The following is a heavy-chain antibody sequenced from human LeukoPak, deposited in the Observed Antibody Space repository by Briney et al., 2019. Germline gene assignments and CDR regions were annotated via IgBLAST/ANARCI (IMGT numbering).Heavy chain of an antibody. CDR2: INHSGST. CDR1: GGSISSTSYY. V-gene: IGHV4-39*07. Sequence: PSETLSLTCTVSGGSISSTSYYWGWIRQPPGKGLEWIGEINHSGSTNYNPSLKSRVTISVDTSKNQFSLKLSSVTAADTAVYYCARGLSAFDIWGQGTVVTVSS. J-gene: IGHJ3*02. CDR3: ARGLSAFDI.